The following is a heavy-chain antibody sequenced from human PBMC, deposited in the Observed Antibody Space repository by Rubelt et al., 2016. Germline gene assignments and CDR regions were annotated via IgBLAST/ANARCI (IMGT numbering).Heavy chain of an antibody. CDR1: RGSISGYY. D-gene: IGHD2-2*01. Sequence: QVQLQESGPGLVKPSETLSLTCSVSRGSISGYYWSWIRQPPGKGLEWIGQIYYSGGTSYNPSLKRRVSLSVDTAKNQVSLKLNAVTAADTAVYYCARWKGGSSTIDYWGRGTLVTVSS. CDR3: ARWKGGSSTIDY. CDR2: IYYSGGT. J-gene: IGHJ4*02. V-gene: IGHV4-59*08.